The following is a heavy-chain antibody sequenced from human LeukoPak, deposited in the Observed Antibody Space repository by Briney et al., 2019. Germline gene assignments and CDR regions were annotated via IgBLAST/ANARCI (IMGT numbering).Heavy chain of an antibody. J-gene: IGHJ5*02. CDR2: ISGSGGST. D-gene: IGHD1-7*01. V-gene: IGHV3-23*01. Sequence: GGSLRLSCAASGFTFSSYAMSWVRQAPGKRLEWVSAISGSGGSTYYADSVKGRFTISRDNSKNTLYLQMNSLRAEDTAVYYCAKGLTGTTDVDWFDPWGQGTLVTVSS. CDR3: AKGLTGTTDVDWFDP. CDR1: GFTFSSYA.